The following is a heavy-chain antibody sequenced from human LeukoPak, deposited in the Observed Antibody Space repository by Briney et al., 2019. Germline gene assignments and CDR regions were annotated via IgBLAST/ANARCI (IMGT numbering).Heavy chain of an antibody. V-gene: IGHV1-3*03. J-gene: IGHJ6*03. D-gene: IGHD3-10*01. CDR2: INPGNGDT. CDR1: GYSFTSQD. Sequence: ASVKVSCKTSGYSFTSQDMHWVRQAPGQSLEWMGCINPGNGDTKYSQEFQGRVTITADESTSTAYMELSSLRSEDTAVYYCASRRAGYYYGSGSYYKGQDYYYYYMDVWGKGTTVTISS. CDR3: ASRRAGYYYGSGSYYKGQDYYYYYMDV.